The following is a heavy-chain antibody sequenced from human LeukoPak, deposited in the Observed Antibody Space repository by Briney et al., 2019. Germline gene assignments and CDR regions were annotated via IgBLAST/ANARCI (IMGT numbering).Heavy chain of an antibody. CDR2: ISAYNGNT. V-gene: IGHV1-18*01. CDR3: ARDQGSNYYYYGMDV. D-gene: IGHD4-11*01. CDR1: GYTFTSYG. Sequence: GASVTVSCTASGYTFTSYGISWVRQAPGQGLEWMGWISAYNGNTNYAQKLQGRVTMTTDTSTSTAYMELRSLRSDDTAVYYCARDQGSNYYYYGMDVWGQGTTVTVSS. J-gene: IGHJ6*02.